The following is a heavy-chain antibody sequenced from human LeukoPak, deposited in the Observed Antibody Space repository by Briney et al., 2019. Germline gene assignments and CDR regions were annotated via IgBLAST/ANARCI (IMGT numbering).Heavy chain of an antibody. V-gene: IGHV4-34*01. Sequence: KPSETLSLTCAVYGRSFSGYYWSWIRQPPGKGLEWIGEINHSGSTNYNPSLKSRVTISVDTSKNQFSLKLSSVTAADTAVYYCAIPSGYSYGPYFQHWGQGTLVTVSS. CDR2: INHSGST. D-gene: IGHD5-18*01. CDR1: GRSFSGYY. J-gene: IGHJ1*01. CDR3: AIPSGYSYGPYFQH.